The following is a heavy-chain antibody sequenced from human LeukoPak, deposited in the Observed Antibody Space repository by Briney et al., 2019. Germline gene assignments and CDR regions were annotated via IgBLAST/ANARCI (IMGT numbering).Heavy chain of an antibody. CDR2: ISAYNGNT. Sequence: ASVKVSCKTSGYTFSSYGISWVRQAPGQGLELMGWISAYNGNTNYAQKFQGRLTMTTETSASTAYMELTTLRSDDTAVYYCARLGPVSSEHFDLWGQGALVTVSS. V-gene: IGHV1-18*01. J-gene: IGHJ4*02. D-gene: IGHD6-19*01. CDR3: ARLGPVSSEHFDL. CDR1: GYTFSSYG.